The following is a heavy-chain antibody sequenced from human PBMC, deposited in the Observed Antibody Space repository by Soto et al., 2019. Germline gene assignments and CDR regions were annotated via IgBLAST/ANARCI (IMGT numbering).Heavy chain of an antibody. Sequence: QVQLAESGGGVVQPGRSLRLTCAASGFTFSDYGMHWVRQAPGKGLEWVAVISYDESEQHYADSVKGRLTISRDNSKNTLYLQMNSLRTEDTAIYYCAKAIYGDYALFDFWGQGTLVTVSS. J-gene: IGHJ4*02. V-gene: IGHV3-30*18. CDR3: AKAIYGDYALFDF. CDR2: ISYDESEQ. CDR1: GFTFSDYG. D-gene: IGHD4-17*01.